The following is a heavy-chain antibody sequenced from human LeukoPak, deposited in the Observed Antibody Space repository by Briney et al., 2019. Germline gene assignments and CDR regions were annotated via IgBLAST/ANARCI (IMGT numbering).Heavy chain of an antibody. D-gene: IGHD3-22*01. Sequence: GGSLRLSCAASGFIFSNSWMSWVRQAPGQGLEWGGLIKSKSGGGTADYAAPVRGRFTVSRDDPRNTLYLQLNSLKTEDTAVHYCTPFSDSGYMDYWGQGTLVTVSS. J-gene: IGHJ4*02. CDR2: IKSKSGGGTA. CDR3: TPFSDSGYMDY. V-gene: IGHV3-15*01. CDR1: GFIFSNSW.